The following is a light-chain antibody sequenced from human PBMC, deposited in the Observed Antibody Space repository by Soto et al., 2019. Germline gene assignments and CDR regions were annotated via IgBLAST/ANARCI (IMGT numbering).Light chain of an antibody. J-gene: IGLJ1*01. CDR3: SSYTISSTLV. CDR2: EVS. CDR1: SSDVGGYNY. Sequence: QSVLTQPASVSGSPGQSITISCTGTSSDVGGYNYVSWYQQHPGKAPKLMIYEVSNRPSGVYNRFSGYKSGNTASLTISGLQAEDEADYYCSSYTISSTLVFGTGTKVTV. V-gene: IGLV2-14*01.